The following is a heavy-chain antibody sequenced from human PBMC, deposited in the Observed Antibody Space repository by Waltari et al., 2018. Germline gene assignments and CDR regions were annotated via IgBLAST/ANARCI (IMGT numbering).Heavy chain of an antibody. CDR3: ARTTTETTAVAARDY. J-gene: IGHJ4*01. CDR2: IYYSGST. CDR1: GGSVSSGSYY. Sequence: QVQLQESGPGLVKPSETLSLSCTVSGGSVSSGSYYWRWIRQPPGKGLEWIGYIYYSGSTNHHPSLSSLVTIALYTTKYQFSLKLSSVTAADTAVYYCARTTTETTAVAARDYWGHVTLFTVCS. V-gene: IGHV4-61*01. D-gene: IGHD4-17*01.